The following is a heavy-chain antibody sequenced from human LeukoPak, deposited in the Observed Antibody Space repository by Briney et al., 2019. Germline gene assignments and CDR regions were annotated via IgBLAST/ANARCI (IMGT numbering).Heavy chain of an antibody. J-gene: IGHJ6*03. Sequence: ASVKVSCKASGYTFTDYYIHWVRQAPGQGLEWLGGFDPEDGETIYAQKFQGRVTMTEDTSTDTAYMELSSLRSEDTAVYYCAIRGFRSGWYWYYYYYYMDVWGKGTTVTVSS. CDR1: GYTFTDYY. D-gene: IGHD6-19*01. V-gene: IGHV1-24*01. CDR3: AIRGFRSGWYWYYYYYYMDV. CDR2: FDPEDGET.